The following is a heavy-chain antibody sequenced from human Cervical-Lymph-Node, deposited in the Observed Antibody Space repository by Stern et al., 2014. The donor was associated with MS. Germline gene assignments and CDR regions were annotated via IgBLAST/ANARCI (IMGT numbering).Heavy chain of an antibody. V-gene: IGHV5-51*03. J-gene: IGHJ6*02. CDR2: IYPGDSDT. CDR3: ARPPPRRSSSDPNFGLDV. Sequence: VQLVQSGAEVKKPRDSLKISCKGSGYTFSKNWIAWVRQMPGKGLEWMGIIYPGDSDTRYSPSFQGQGTMSAHKSTTPASLQWNSLRASDPAIYYCARPPPRRSSSDPNFGLDVWGQGTTVTVSS. CDR1: GYTFSKNW. D-gene: IGHD6-6*01.